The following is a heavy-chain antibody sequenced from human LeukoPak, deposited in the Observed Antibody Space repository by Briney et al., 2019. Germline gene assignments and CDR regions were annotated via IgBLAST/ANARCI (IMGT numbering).Heavy chain of an antibody. V-gene: IGHV4-39*07. CDR1: GGSISSSSYY. J-gene: IGHJ5*02. CDR3: ARDWGRGTSGSGWYNWFDP. CDR2: IYYSGST. Sequence: NPSETLSLTCTVSGGSISSSSYYWGWIRQPPGKGLEWIGSIYYSGSTYYNPSLKSRVTISVDTSKNQFSLKLSSVTAADTAIYYCARDWGRGTSGSGWYNWFDPWGQGTLVTVSS. D-gene: IGHD6-19*01.